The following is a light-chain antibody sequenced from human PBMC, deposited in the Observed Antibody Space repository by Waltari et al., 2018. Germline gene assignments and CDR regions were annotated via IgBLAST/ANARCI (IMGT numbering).Light chain of an antibody. Sequence: DIVMTQSPLSLPVTPGEPASISCTSSQSLLHSNGYNYLDWYLQKPGQSPQLLIYLGSNRASGVPDRFSGSGSGTDFTLKISRVEAEDVGVYYCMQALQTPTCGQGTKVEIK. CDR3: MQALQTPT. CDR1: QSLLHSNGYNY. CDR2: LGS. V-gene: IGKV2-28*01. J-gene: IGKJ1*01.